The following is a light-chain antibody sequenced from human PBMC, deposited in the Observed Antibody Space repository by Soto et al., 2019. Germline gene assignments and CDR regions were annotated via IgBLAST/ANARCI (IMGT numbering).Light chain of an antibody. V-gene: IGLV2-8*01. CDR2: EVS. J-gene: IGLJ2*01. CDR1: SSDVGSYNY. Sequence: QSALTQPPSASGSPGQQATISCTGTSSDVGSYNYVSWYQQHPGKAPKLMIFEVSKRPSGVPDRFSGSKSGNTASLTVSGLQAEDEADYYCTSYAGSNNFVFGGGTKLTVL. CDR3: TSYAGSNNFV.